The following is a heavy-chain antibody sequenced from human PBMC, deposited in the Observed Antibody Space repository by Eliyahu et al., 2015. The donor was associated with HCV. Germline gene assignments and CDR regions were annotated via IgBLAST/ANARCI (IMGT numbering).Heavy chain of an antibody. CDR2: ISSSSSYI. J-gene: IGHJ4*02. CDR3: AREKIGRGDY. CDR1: GFTFSSYS. D-gene: IGHD1-1*01. Sequence: EVQLVESGGGLVKPGGSLRLSCAAXGFTFSSYSMNWVRQAPGKGLEWVSSISSSSSYIYYVDSVKGRFTISRDNAKNSLYLQMNSLRAEDTAVYYCAREKIGRGDYWGQGTLVTVSS. V-gene: IGHV3-21*01.